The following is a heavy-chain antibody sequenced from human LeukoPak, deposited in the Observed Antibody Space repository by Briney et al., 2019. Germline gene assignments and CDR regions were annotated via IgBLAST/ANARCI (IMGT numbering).Heavy chain of an antibody. D-gene: IGHD5-18*01. CDR2: IYYGKNT. Sequence: SETLSLTCTVSGGSISSSNAYWGWIRQPPGKGLEWIGSIYYGKNTYYNPSLKSRVTISADTSKNQFSLTLGSVSATDTAVYYCASPRGFSYGYFDNWGQGTLVTVSS. V-gene: IGHV4-39*01. CDR1: GGSISSSNAY. CDR3: ASPRGFSYGYFDN. J-gene: IGHJ4*02.